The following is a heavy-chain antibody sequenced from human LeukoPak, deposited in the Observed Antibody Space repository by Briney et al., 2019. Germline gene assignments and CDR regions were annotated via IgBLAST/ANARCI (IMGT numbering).Heavy chain of an antibody. D-gene: IGHD3-10*01. CDR3: ARPSRHRENWFDP. Sequence: SETLSLTCAVYGGSFSGYYWSWIRQPPGKGLEWIGEINHSGSTNYNPSLKSRVTISVDTSKNQFSLKLSSVTAADTAVYYCARPSRHRENWFDPWGQGTLVTVSS. J-gene: IGHJ5*02. V-gene: IGHV4-34*01. CDR2: INHSGST. CDR1: GGSFSGYY.